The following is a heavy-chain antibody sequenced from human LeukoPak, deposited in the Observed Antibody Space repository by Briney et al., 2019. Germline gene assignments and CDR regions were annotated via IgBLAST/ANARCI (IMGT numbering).Heavy chain of an antibody. D-gene: IGHD2-2*01. V-gene: IGHV1-8*01. Sequence: ASVKVPCKASGYTFTSYDINWVRQATGQGLEWMGWMNPNSGNTGYAQKFQGRVTMTRNTSISTAYMELSSLRSEDTAVYYCARVELKWYCSSTSCYVAPLGMDVWGQGTTVTVSS. CDR3: ARVELKWYCSSTSCYVAPLGMDV. J-gene: IGHJ6*02. CDR2: MNPNSGNT. CDR1: GYTFTSYD.